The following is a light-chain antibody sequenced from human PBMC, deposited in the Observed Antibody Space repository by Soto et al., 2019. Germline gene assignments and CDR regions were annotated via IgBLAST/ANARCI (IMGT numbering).Light chain of an antibody. Sequence: EIVLTQSPGTLSLSPGERATLSCRASQSVSSSYLAWYQQKPGQAPRLLIYGASSRATGIPDRFSGSGSGTDFTLTISRLGPEDFAMYYCQQFGTSPKTFGQGTKVDIK. CDR3: QQFGTSPKT. V-gene: IGKV3-20*01. CDR2: GAS. J-gene: IGKJ1*01. CDR1: QSVSSSY.